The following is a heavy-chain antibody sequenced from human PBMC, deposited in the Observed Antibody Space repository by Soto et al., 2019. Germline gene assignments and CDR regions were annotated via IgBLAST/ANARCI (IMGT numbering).Heavy chain of an antibody. CDR2: ISGSTGIT. CDR3: AKFDVDAKLIGRVDAMCFYYYGMDV. Sequence: EVQLFESGGGLVQPGGSLRLSCAASGFTFDIYAMSWVRQDPGKGLQWVSGISGSTGITYYADSVKGRFAISRDNSKNTLYLQMNSLRAEFTAVYYCAKFDVDAKLIGRVDAMCFYYYGMDVWPQGASVTVSS. V-gene: IGHV3-23*01. CDR1: GFTFDIYA. D-gene: IGHD2-15*01. J-gene: IGHJ6*02.